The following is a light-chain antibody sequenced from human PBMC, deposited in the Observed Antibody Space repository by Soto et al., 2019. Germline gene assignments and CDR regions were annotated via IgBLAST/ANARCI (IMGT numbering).Light chain of an antibody. J-gene: IGKJ1*01. CDR2: AAS. V-gene: IGKV1-39*01. CDR3: QQSYTTPRT. CDR1: QTIIGY. Sequence: DIQMTQSPSSLSAAIGDGVTMTCRASQTIIGYLNWYQQKPGKAPRLLINAASNLQSGVPSRFRGSGSETDFTLTITSLQPEDFATYYCQQSYTTPRTFGQGTKVDI.